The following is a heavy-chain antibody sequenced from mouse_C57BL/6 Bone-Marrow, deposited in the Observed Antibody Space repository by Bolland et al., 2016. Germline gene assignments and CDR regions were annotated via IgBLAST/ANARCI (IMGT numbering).Heavy chain of an antibody. Sequence: TVKGRFTISRDNAKNTLFLQMTSLRSEDTAMYYCARRVITTVVATNYWGQGTT. V-gene: IGHV5-17*01. CDR3: ARRVITTVVATNY. D-gene: IGHD1-1*01. J-gene: IGHJ2*01.